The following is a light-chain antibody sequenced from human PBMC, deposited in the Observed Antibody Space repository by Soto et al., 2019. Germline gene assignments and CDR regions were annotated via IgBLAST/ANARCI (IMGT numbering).Light chain of an antibody. Sequence: SYELIQPPSVSAAPGRTASINCGANGIGSKSGHWYQQKPGQAPVVVISDDSDRPSGIPERFSASNSGNTATLTISRVEAGDEADYYCQVWNSRTDHVVFGGGTKVTVL. J-gene: IGLJ2*01. V-gene: IGLV3-21*02. CDR2: DDS. CDR3: QVWNSRTDHVV. CDR1: GIGSKS.